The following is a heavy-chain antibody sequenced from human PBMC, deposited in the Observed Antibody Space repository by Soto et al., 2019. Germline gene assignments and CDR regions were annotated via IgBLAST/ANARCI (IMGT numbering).Heavy chain of an antibody. D-gene: IGHD2-8*01. CDR3: ERRRELVYDRYYGLDL. V-gene: IGHV1-8*01. CDR1: GYTFTSYD. Sequence: ASVKVSCKASGYTFTSYDINWVRQATGQGLEWMGWMNPNSGNTGYAQKFQGRVTMTRNTSISTAYMELSSLRSEDTAVYYCERRRELVYDRYYGLDLWGQGTTVTVSS. CDR2: MNPNSGNT. J-gene: IGHJ6*02.